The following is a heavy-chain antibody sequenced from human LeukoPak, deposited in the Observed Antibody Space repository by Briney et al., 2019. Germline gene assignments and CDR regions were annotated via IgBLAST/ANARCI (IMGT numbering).Heavy chain of an antibody. V-gene: IGHV3-23*01. CDR3: AKDLRAHYYDSSGYGSFGN. CDR2: ISASGGST. D-gene: IGHD3-22*01. J-gene: IGHJ4*02. CDR1: GFTFSIYA. Sequence: GGSLRLSCAASGFTFSIYAMNWVRQAPGKGLEWVSGISASGGSTYYADSVKGRFTISRDTSRNTLYPQMNSLRAEDTALFYCAKDLRAHYYDSSGYGSFGNWGQGTLVTVSS.